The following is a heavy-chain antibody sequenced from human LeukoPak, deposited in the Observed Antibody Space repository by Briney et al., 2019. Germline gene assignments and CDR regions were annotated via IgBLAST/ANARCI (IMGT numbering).Heavy chain of an antibody. CDR3: ARDPYSSGWYASFDP. V-gene: IGHV4-59*01. CDR1: GGSISSYY. D-gene: IGHD6-19*01. Sequence: SETLSLTCTVSGGSISSYYWSWIRQPPGKGLEWIGYIYYSGSTNYNPSLKSRVTISVDTSKNRFSLKLRSVTAADTAAYYCARDPYSSGWYASFDPWGQGTLVTVSS. CDR2: IYYSGST. J-gene: IGHJ5*02.